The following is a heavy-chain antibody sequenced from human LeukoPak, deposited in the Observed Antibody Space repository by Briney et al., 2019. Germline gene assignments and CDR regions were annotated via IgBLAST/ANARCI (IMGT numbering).Heavy chain of an antibody. Sequence: ASVKVSCKASGYTFTGYYMHWVRQAPGQGLEWMGWINPNSGGTNYAQKFQGRVTMTRDTSISTAYMELSRLRSDDTAVYYCARDRVSSWPLPLNWFDPWGQGTLVTVSS. V-gene: IGHV1-2*02. D-gene: IGHD6-13*01. CDR1: GYTFTGYY. CDR3: ARDRVSSWPLPLNWFDP. J-gene: IGHJ5*02. CDR2: INPNSGGT.